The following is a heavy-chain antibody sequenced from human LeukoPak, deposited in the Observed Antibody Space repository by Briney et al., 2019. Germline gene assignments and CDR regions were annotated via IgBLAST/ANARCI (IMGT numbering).Heavy chain of an antibody. CDR3: ARSAGDPHAFDI. J-gene: IGHJ3*02. V-gene: IGHV3-30-3*01. CDR2: ISYDGSNT. Sequence: GGSLRLSCAASGFTFSEHAMHWVRQAPGKGPEWVAVISYDGSNTQYTDSVKGRFTISRDNSENTLYLQIKSLRAEDTAVYYCARSAGDPHAFDIWGQGTMVTVSS. D-gene: IGHD4-17*01. CDR1: GFTFSEHA.